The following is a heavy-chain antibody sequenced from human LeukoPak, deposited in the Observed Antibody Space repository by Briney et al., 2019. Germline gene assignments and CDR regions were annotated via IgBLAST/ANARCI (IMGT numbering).Heavy chain of an antibody. CDR1: GYSFSNYW. V-gene: IGHV5-10-1*01. D-gene: IGHD5-12*01. CDR3: ARPNAYSGYD. Sequence: TGESLKISCKGSGYSFSNYWITWVRQLPRKGLEWMGRIDPRDFRTNYGPSFQGHVTISVDTSITTAYLQWSSLKASDTAMYFCARPNAYSGYDWGQGTLVTVSS. J-gene: IGHJ4*02. CDR2: IDPRDFRT.